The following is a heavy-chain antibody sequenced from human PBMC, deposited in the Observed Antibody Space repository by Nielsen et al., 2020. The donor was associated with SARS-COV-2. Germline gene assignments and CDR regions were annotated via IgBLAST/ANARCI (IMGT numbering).Heavy chain of an antibody. V-gene: IGHV1-18*04. CDR2: ISAYNGNT. CDR1: GYTFTGYY. CDR3: ARDAPIVVVPAAILPPYYYYGMDV. Sequence: ASVKVSCKASGYTFTGYYMHWVRQAPGQGLEWMGWISAYNGNTNYAQKLQGRVTMTTDTSTSTAYMELRSLRSDDTAVYYCARDAPIVVVPAAILPPYYYYGMDVWGQGTTVTVSS. J-gene: IGHJ6*02. D-gene: IGHD2-2*01.